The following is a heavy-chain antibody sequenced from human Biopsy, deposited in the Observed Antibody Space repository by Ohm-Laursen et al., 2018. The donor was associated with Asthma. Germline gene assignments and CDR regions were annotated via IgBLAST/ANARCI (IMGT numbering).Heavy chain of an antibody. V-gene: IGHV3-30*05. CDR1: GFSFSNFA. Sequence: SLRLSCAASGFSFSNFAIHWVRQAPGKGLEWVGVISKDASTQDYADSVKGRFTMARDNSKNTLDLQMNSLREEGTAVYYCVRDGTDDAFGIWGQGTVVSVSS. D-gene: IGHD1-1*01. CDR2: ISKDASTQ. CDR3: VRDGTDDAFGI. J-gene: IGHJ3*02.